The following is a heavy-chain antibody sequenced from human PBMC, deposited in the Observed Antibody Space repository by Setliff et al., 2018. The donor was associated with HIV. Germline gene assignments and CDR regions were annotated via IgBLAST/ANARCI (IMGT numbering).Heavy chain of an antibody. V-gene: IGHV3-23*01. CDR3: AKDPRGSMVRGLINYFDP. CDR1: GFTFSSYA. D-gene: IGHD3-10*01. CDR2: ISGSGGST. J-gene: IGHJ5*02. Sequence: PGGSLRLSCAASGFTFSSYAMTWVRQAPGKGLEWVSAISGSGGSTYYADSVKGRFIISRDNSKNTLYLQMNSLRAQDTAIYYCAKDPRGSMVRGLINYFDPWGHGTLVTVSS.